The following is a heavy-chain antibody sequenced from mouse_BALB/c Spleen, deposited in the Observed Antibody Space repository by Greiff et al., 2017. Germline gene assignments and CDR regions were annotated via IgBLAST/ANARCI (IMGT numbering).Heavy chain of an antibody. CDR3: AREADGNSFDY. CDR2: ISDGGSYT. J-gene: IGHJ2*01. CDR1: GFTFSDYY. Sequence: DVKLVESGGGLVKPGGSLKLSCAASGFTFSDYYMYWVRQTPEKRLEWVATISDGGSYTYYPDSVKGRFTISRDNAKNNLYLQMSSLKSEDTAMYYCAREADGNSFDYWGQGTTLTVSS. V-gene: IGHV5-4*02. D-gene: IGHD2-1*01.